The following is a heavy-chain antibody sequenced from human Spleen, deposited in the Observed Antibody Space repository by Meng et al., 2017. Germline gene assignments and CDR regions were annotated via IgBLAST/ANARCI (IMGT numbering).Heavy chain of an antibody. J-gene: IGHJ5*02. D-gene: IGHD3-22*01. V-gene: IGHV1-2*06. CDR3: ARDGDYYDIGP. CDR2: INPNSGDT. Sequence: QVQLVESGAEVKGPGASLRVSCKPSGYSFTAYYIHWVRQAPGQGLEWLGHINPNSGDTLYAQKFQGRVSMTGDTSISTAYVELSSLRSDDTAVYYCARDGDYYDIGPWGQGTLVTVSS. CDR1: GYSFTAYY.